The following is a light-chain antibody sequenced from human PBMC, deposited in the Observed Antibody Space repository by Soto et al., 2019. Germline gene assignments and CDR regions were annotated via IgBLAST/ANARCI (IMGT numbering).Light chain of an antibody. CDR1: RNIVTY. CDR2: ATS. V-gene: IGKV1-39*01. J-gene: IGKJ4*02. CDR3: HHTITPPLT. Sequence: DIQMAQSPSSLSASVGDRVTITCRALRNIVTYLSWYQQKAGKAPKLLIFATSTLQSGVPSRFSGSGSGTVFTLTISSRQTEDFGTFYCHHTITPPLTVGGETRVDIK.